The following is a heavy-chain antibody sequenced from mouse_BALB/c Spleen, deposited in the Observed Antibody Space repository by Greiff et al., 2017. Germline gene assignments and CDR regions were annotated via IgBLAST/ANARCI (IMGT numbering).Heavy chain of an antibody. Sequence: VHLVESGGGLVQPGGPRKLSCAASGFTFSSFGMHWVRQAPEKGLEWVAYISSGSSTIYYADTVKGRFTISRDNPKNTLFLQMTSLRSEDTAMYYCARCLGRDYFDYWGQGTTLTVAS. J-gene: IGHJ2*01. CDR1: GFTFSSFG. CDR2: ISSGSSTI. D-gene: IGHD4-1*01. V-gene: IGHV5-17*02. CDR3: ARCLGRDYFDY.